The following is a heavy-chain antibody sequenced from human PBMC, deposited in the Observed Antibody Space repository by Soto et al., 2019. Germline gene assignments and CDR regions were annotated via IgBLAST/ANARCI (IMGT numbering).Heavy chain of an antibody. D-gene: IGHD5-12*01. CDR2: IYYSGST. CDR3: ARHLPQLGYGHPLGIAY. CDR1: GGSISSYY. Sequence: SETLSLTCTVSGGSISSYYWSWIRQPPGKGLEWIGYIYYSGSTNYNPSLKSRVTISVDTSKNQFSLKLSSVTAADTAVYYCARHLPQLGYGHPLGIAYWGQGSLVPVSS. J-gene: IGHJ4*02. V-gene: IGHV4-59*08.